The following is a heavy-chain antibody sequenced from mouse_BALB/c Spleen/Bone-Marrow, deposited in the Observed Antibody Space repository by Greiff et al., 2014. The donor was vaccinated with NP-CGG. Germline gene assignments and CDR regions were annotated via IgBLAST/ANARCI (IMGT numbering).Heavy chain of an antibody. J-gene: IGHJ2*01. V-gene: IGHV7-3*02. D-gene: IGHD2-1*01. CDR1: GFTFTDYY. CDR3: ARDDGNYHCFDY. CDR2: IRDKANGYTT. Sequence: EVQLQQSGGGLVQPGGSLRLSCATSGFTFTDYYMSWVRQPPGRALEWLGFIRDKANGYTTEYSASVKGRSTISRDNSQSIVYLQINTLRTEDSATYYCARDDGNYHCFDYWGQGTTLTVSS.